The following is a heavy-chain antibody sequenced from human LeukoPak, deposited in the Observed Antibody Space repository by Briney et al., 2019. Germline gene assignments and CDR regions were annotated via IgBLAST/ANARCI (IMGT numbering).Heavy chain of an antibody. CDR3: ARQGVLRYFDWLSTDYYYYYMDV. CDR2: INHSGST. V-gene: IGHV4-34*01. J-gene: IGHJ6*03. Sequence: SETLSLTCAVYGGSFSGYYWSWIRQPPGKGLEWIGEINHSGSTNYNPSLKSRVTISVDTSKNQFSLKLSSVTAADTAVYYCARQGVLRYFDWLSTDYYYYYMDVWGKGTTVTISS. CDR1: GGSFSGYY. D-gene: IGHD3-9*01.